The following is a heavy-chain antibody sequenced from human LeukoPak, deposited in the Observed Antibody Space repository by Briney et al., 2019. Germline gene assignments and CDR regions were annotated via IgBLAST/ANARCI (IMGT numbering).Heavy chain of an antibody. V-gene: IGHV3-30-3*01. D-gene: IGHD3-22*01. CDR3: ARVLVPTYYYDSSGIDY. CDR1: GFTFSSYA. CDR2: ISYDGSNK. Sequence: GGSLRLSCAASGFTFSSYAMHWVRQAPGKGLEWVAVISYDGSNKYYADSVKGRFTISRDNSKNTLYLQMNSLRAEDTAVYYCARVLVPTYYYDSSGIDYWGQGTLVTVSS. J-gene: IGHJ4*02.